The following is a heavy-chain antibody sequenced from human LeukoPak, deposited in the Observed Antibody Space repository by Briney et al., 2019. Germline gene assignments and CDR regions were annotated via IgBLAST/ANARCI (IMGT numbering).Heavy chain of an antibody. D-gene: IGHD3-10*01. CDR1: GFSFSDYS. V-gene: IGHV3-21*06. J-gene: IGHJ5*02. CDR3: ARDPDHYGSGSAGWFDP. Sequence: GGSLRLSCAASGFSFSDYSMNWVRQAPGKGLEWVSSITTGSSYIYYADSVKGRFTISRDNAKNSLYLQMSSLRVEDTAVYFCARDPDHYGSGSAGWFDPWGQGTLVTVSS. CDR2: ITTGSSYI.